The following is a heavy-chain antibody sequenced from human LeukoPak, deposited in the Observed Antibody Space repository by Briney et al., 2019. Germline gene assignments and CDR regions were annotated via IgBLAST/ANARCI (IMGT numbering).Heavy chain of an antibody. CDR3: ARSGGLQKFDY. CDR1: EFTFSNYA. Sequence: GGSLRLSCAASEFTFSNYALHWVRQAPGKGLQWVAVISYDGNTIHYADSVKGRFIISRDTTKNTLYLQMNSLRAEDTAVYYCARSGGLQKFDYWGQGTLVTVSS. CDR2: ISYDGNTI. D-gene: IGHD4-11*01. V-gene: IGHV3-30-3*01. J-gene: IGHJ4*02.